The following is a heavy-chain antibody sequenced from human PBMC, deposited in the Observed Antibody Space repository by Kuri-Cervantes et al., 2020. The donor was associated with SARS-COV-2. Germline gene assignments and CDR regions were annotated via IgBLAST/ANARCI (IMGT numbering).Heavy chain of an antibody. CDR2: IYYSGST. CDR1: GGSISSSSYY. CDR3: ARVIAAAGREGY. V-gene: IGHV4-39*01. D-gene: IGHD6-13*01. Sequence: SETLSLTCTVSGGSISSSSYYWGWIRQPPGKGLEWIGSIYYSGSTYYNPSLKSRATISVDTSKNQFSLKLSSVTAADTAVYYCARVIAAAGREGYWGQGTLVTVSS. J-gene: IGHJ4*02.